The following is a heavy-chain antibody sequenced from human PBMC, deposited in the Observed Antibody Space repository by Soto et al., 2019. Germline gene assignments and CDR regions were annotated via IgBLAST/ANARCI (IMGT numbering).Heavy chain of an antibody. CDR2: VYYDGSA. CDR3: ARDRNDYVWGSYRSYYFDY. Sequence: SETLSLTCNVSGASMSTSAYFWGWIRQPPGKGLELIGNVYYDGSAYSHPSLKSRVTISVDTSKNQFSLKLSSVTAADTAVYYCARDRNDYVWGSYRSYYFDYWGQGTLVTVSS. J-gene: IGHJ4*02. V-gene: IGHV4-39*07. D-gene: IGHD3-16*02. CDR1: GASMSTSAYF.